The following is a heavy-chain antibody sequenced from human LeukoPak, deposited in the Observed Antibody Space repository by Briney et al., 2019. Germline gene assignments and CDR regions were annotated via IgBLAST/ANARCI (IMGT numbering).Heavy chain of an antibody. J-gene: IGHJ6*03. CDR2: IKQDGSEK. CDR1: GFTFSSYW. V-gene: IGHV3-7*01. D-gene: IGHD1-26*01. Sequence: GGSLRLSCAASGFTFSSYWMSWVRQAPGKGLEWVANIKQDGSEKYYVDSVKGRFTISRDNAKNSLYLQTNSLRAEDTAVYYCARDTRGGSYYWNYYYYMDVWGKGTTVTVSS. CDR3: ARDTRGGSYYWNYYYYMDV.